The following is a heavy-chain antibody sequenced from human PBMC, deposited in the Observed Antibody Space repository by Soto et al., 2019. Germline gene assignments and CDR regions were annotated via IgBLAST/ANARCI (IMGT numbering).Heavy chain of an antibody. CDR1: GGTFSSYA. J-gene: IGHJ6*02. CDR3: AREQTGPLGYYGMDV. D-gene: IGHD3-16*01. Sequence: QVQLVQSGAEVKKPGSSVKVSCKASGGTFSSYAISWVRQAPGQGLEWMGGIIHIFGTAKYAQKFQGRVTITADESTSTAYMELSRLRSEDTAVYYCAREQTGPLGYYGMDVWGQGTTVTVSS. V-gene: IGHV1-69*01. CDR2: IIHIFGTA.